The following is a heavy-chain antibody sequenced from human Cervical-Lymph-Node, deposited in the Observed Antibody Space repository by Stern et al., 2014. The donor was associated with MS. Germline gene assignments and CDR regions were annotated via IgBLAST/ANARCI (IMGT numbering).Heavy chain of an antibody. V-gene: IGHV1-69*01. J-gene: IGHJ4*02. D-gene: IGHD6-6*01. CDR2: IIPIFGTA. Sequence: QMQLVQYGAEVKKPGSSVKVSCKASGGTFNTNVISWVRQAPGQGLEWMGGIIPIFGTALYAQKFQGRVTITATESTRAVYMELSSLRSEDTAVYYCARAAYSTSSYNYWGQGTLVIVSS. CDR1: GGTFNTNV. CDR3: ARAAYSTSSYNY.